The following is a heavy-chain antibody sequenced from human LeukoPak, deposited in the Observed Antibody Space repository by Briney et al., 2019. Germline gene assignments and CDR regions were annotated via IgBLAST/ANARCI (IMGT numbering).Heavy chain of an antibody. Sequence: GGSLRLSCSASGFTFSSYAMHWVRQAPGKGLEYVSAISSNGGSTYYADSVKGRFTISRDNSKNTLYLQMSSLRAKDTAVYYCVKGPPYCSGGSCYSGYWGQGTLVTVSS. V-gene: IGHV3-64D*06. D-gene: IGHD2-15*01. CDR1: GFTFSSYA. CDR2: ISSNGGST. J-gene: IGHJ4*02. CDR3: VKGPPYCSGGSCYSGY.